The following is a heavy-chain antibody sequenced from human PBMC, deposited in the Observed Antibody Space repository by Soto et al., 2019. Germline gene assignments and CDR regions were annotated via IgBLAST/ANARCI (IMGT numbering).Heavy chain of an antibody. J-gene: IGHJ3*02. CDR1: GGSISSYY. V-gene: IGHV4-59*08. Sequence: QVQLQESGPGLVKPSETLSLTCTVSGGSISSYYRSWILQPPGKGLEWIGYIYYSGSTNYNPSLKSRVTISVDTSKYQFSLKLSSVTAADTAVYYCARRYGDAFDIWGQGTMVTVSS. D-gene: IGHD4-17*01. CDR2: IYYSGST. CDR3: ARRYGDAFDI.